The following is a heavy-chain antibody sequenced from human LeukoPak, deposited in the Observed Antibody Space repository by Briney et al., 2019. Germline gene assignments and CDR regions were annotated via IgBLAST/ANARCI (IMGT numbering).Heavy chain of an antibody. CDR1: GYIFTDYY. CDR3: ARGVRYYGSGRLYYFDY. D-gene: IGHD3-10*01. V-gene: IGHV1/OR15-1*04. Sequence: ASVKVSCKASGYIFTDYYMHWVRQAPGQELGWMGRINPNSGGTNYAQKFQGRVTITRDTSASTAYMELSSLRSEDMAVYYCARGVRYYGSGRLYYFDYWGQGALVTVSS. J-gene: IGHJ4*02. CDR2: INPNSGGT.